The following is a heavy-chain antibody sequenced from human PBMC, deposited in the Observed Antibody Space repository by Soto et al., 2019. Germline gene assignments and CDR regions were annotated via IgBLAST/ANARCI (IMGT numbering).Heavy chain of an antibody. V-gene: IGHV2-70*01. CDR1: GFSLSTTGMC. CDR2: IDWADDK. J-gene: IGHJ4*02. CDR3: SRAVGGFTYGYPDY. D-gene: IGHD5-18*01. Sequence: KSGPTLVNPTQTLTLTCPFSGFSLSTTGMCVSWIRQPPGKALEWLALIDWADDKYYSTSLKTRLTISKDTSKNQVVLTMTNVEPVDTATYFCSRAVGGFTYGYPDYWGQGTLVTVSS.